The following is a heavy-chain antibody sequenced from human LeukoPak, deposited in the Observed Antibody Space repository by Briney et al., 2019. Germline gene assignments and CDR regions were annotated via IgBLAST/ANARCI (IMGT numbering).Heavy chain of an antibody. CDR2: IYYTGNT. Sequence: PSETLSLTCTVSGGSINTNSYFWAWIRQSPGRELEWIASIYYTGNTYYNPALQSRVAISEDTSKNHFSLKLSSMAAADTAVYYCARQGNGYCTSSNCLFSFDFWGQGALVTVSS. D-gene: IGHD2-2*03. CDR3: ARQGNGYCTSSNCLFSFDF. CDR1: GGSINTNSYF. V-gene: IGHV4-39*01. J-gene: IGHJ4*02.